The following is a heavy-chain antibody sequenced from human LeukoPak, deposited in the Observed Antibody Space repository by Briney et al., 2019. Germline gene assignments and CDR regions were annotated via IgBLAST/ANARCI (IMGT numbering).Heavy chain of an antibody. J-gene: IGHJ4*02. CDR3: AREHSSSWTPPDY. D-gene: IGHD6-13*01. CDR2: TNPNSGNT. Sequence: ASVKVSCKASGYTFTSYDINWVRQATGQGLEWMGWTNPNSGNTGYAQKFQGRVTMTRNTSISTAYMELSSLRSEDTAVYYCAREHSSSWTPPDYWGQGTLVTVSS. V-gene: IGHV1-8*01. CDR1: GYTFTSYD.